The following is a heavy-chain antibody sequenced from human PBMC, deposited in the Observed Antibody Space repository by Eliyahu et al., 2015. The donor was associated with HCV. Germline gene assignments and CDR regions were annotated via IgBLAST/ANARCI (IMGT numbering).Heavy chain of an antibody. D-gene: IGHD6-13*01. CDR2: ISDAGSSI. CDR3: ARGPWQPFVTLDY. Sequence: QVQLAESGGGXVKXGGSLXLSCAASGFTFSDYYMSWIRQAPGKGLXWVSYISDAGSSIDYADSVKGRFTISRDNAKNSLFLQMNSLRAEDTAVYYCARGPWQPFVTLDYWGQGILVTVSS. V-gene: IGHV3-11*04. CDR1: GFTFSDYY. J-gene: IGHJ4*02.